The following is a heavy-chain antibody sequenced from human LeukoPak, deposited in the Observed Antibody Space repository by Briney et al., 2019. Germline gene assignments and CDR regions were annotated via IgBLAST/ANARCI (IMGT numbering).Heavy chain of an antibody. Sequence: SQTLSLTCTVSGGSTSGYYWSWIRQPPGKGLEWIGDIYYSGSTNYNPSLTSRVTISVDTSKNQFSLKLNSVTAADTAVYYCARGWDGIAVAGSFDYWGQGTLVTVSS. V-gene: IGHV4-59*01. J-gene: IGHJ4*02. D-gene: IGHD6-19*01. CDR3: ARGWDGIAVAGSFDY. CDR1: GGSTSGYY. CDR2: IYYSGST.